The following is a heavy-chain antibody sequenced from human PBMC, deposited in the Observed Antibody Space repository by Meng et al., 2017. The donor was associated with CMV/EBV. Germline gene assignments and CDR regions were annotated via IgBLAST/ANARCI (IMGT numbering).Heavy chain of an antibody. J-gene: IGHJ6*02. V-gene: IGHV4-61*01. D-gene: IGHD2-2*01. Sequence: SETLSLTCTVSGDSISSGNYYWSWIRQPPGKGLEWIGYIYYSGSTNYNPSLKSRVTISVDTSKNQFSLKLSSVTAADTAVYYCARAPQLLGVDYYYGMDVWGQGTTVTVSS. CDR1: GDSISSGNYY. CDR2: IYYSGST. CDR3: ARAPQLLGVDYYYGMDV.